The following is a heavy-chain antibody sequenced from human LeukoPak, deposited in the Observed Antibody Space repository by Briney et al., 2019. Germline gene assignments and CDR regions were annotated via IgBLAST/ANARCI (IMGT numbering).Heavy chain of an antibody. CDR3: AKVVGSAWYDY. Sequence: GASVKVSCKASGYTFTSYGIGWVRQAPGQGLEWMGWISVYNGNTNYAQKVKGRVTMTTDTSTSTAYMELGSLRSDDTAVYYCAKVVGSAWYDYWGQGTLVTVSS. CDR2: ISVYNGNT. CDR1: GYTFTSYG. J-gene: IGHJ4*02. V-gene: IGHV1-18*01. D-gene: IGHD2-15*01.